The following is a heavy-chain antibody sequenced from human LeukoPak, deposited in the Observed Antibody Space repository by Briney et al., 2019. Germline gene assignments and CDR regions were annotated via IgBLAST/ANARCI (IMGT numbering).Heavy chain of an antibody. V-gene: IGHV3-30*18. D-gene: IGHD6-19*01. CDR1: GFTFSSYG. J-gene: IGHJ4*02. CDR3: AKDGGSGWYEGGY. Sequence: GGSLRLSCAASGFTFSSYGMHWVRQAPGKGLEWVAVISYDGSNKYYADSVKGRFTISRDNSKNTLYLQMNSLRAEDTAVYYCAKDGGSGWYEGGYWGQGTLVTVSS. CDR2: ISYDGSNK.